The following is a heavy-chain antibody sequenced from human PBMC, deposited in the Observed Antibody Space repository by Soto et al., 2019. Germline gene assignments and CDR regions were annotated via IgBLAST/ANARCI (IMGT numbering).Heavy chain of an antibody. CDR3: ASYREQLVVYGIDV. Sequence: QVQLVQSGAEVKKPGASVKVSCKASGYTFTSYVISWVRQAPGQGLAWMGWISAYNGNTNYAQKLQGRVTMTTDTSKSTAYMELRSMRSDDTAVYYCASYREQLVVYGIDVWGQGTTVTVSS. V-gene: IGHV1-18*01. CDR1: GYTFTSYV. J-gene: IGHJ6*02. CDR2: ISAYNGNT. D-gene: IGHD6-13*01.